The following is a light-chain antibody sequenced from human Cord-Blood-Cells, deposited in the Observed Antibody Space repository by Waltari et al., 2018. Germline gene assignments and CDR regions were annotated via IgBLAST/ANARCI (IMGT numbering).Light chain of an antibody. CDR3: QQSYSTWT. CDR1: QSISSY. V-gene: IGKV1-39*01. CDR2: AAS. J-gene: IGKJ1*01. Sequence: DIQMTQSPSSLSASVGDRVTITCRASQSISSYLNWYQQKPGKAPKLLIYAASSLQSGVPSRFSSSGAGTNFTLTISSRQPEDVATYYCQQSYSTWTSGQGTKMEIK.